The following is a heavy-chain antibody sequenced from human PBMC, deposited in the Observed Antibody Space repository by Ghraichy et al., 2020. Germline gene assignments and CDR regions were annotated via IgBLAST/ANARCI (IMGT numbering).Heavy chain of an antibody. D-gene: IGHD1-26*01. V-gene: IGHV3-7*03. CDR3: AREGSGSYLSRGLDY. CDR1: GFTFSSYW. CDR2: IKQDGSEK. J-gene: IGHJ4*02. Sequence: WGSLRLSCAASGFTFSSYWMSWVRQAPGKGLEWVANIKQDGSEKYYVDSVKGRFTISRDNAKNSLYLQMNSLRAEDTAVYYCAREGSGSYLSRGLDYWGQGTLVTVSS.